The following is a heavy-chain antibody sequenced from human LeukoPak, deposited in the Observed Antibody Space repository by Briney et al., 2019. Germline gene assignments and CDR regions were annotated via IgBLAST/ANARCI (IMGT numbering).Heavy chain of an antibody. Sequence: SVKVSCKASGGTFLSYAINWVRQAPGQGLEWMGGTIPIFGKATYAQNFQGRLTITADESTSTAYMELSSLRSEDTAMFYCARSPTTVTTLDYWGQGTLVTVSS. CDR2: TIPIFGKA. D-gene: IGHD4-11*01. CDR1: GGTFLSYA. J-gene: IGHJ4*02. V-gene: IGHV1-69*13. CDR3: ARSPTTVTTLDY.